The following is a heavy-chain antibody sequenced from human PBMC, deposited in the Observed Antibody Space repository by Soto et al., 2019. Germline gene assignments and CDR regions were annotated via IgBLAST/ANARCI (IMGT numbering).Heavy chain of an antibody. V-gene: IGHV3-21*04. CDR1: GFTFSSYS. CDR3: ANLWAPSTDSSSCDLYHTVVCNMGYYFDY. D-gene: IGHD6-13*01. J-gene: IGHJ4*02. CDR2: ISFSSSGSYI. Sequence: GGSLRLSCAASGFTFSSYSMNWVRQAPGKGLEWVSFISFSSSGSYIYYADSAKGRFTISRDNAKDSLYLQMNSLRAEDTAVYDCANLWAPSTDSSSCDLYHTVVCNMGYYFDYWGQGTLVTVSS.